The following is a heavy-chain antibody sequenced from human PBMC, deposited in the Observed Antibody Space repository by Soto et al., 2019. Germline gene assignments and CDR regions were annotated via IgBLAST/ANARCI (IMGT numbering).Heavy chain of an antibody. Sequence: GGSLRLSCAASGFTVSSNYMSWVRQAPGKGLEWVSVIYSGGSTYYADSVKGRSTISRDNSKNTLYLQMNSLRAEDTAVYYCARVLMPYGMDVWGQGTTVTVSS. CDR3: ARVLMPYGMDV. J-gene: IGHJ6*02. CDR2: IYSGGST. V-gene: IGHV3-53*01. CDR1: GFTVSSNY. D-gene: IGHD2-8*01.